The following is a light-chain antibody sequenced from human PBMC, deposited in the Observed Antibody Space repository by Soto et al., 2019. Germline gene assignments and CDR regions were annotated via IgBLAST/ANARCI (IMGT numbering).Light chain of an antibody. V-gene: IGKV3-20*01. Sequence: EVGLTQYNCTLSLSPGERSTLSCISIQSFSASYLALYQQKPGQAPRLLIYAASSRATGIPDRFSGSGSGTDFTLTVSRPEPEDFAVYYCQQYGNSPAITFGQGTRLAIK. CDR3: QQYGNSPAIT. CDR2: AAS. CDR1: QSFSASY. J-gene: IGKJ5*01.